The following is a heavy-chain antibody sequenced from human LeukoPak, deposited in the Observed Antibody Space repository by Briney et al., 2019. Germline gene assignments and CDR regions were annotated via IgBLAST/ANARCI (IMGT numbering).Heavy chain of an antibody. CDR3: ARKLYYYNSGGSVGHAGWFDP. Sequence: GGSLRLSCAASGFSISTYWMTWVRQAPGKGLEWVAHIKQDGSEEYYVDSVKGRFTISRDNAKNSLFLQVNSLRAEDTAVYYCARKLYYYNSGGSVGHAGWFDPWGQGTLVTVSS. V-gene: IGHV3-7*03. CDR1: GFSISTYW. CDR2: IKQDGSEE. D-gene: IGHD3-22*01. J-gene: IGHJ5*02.